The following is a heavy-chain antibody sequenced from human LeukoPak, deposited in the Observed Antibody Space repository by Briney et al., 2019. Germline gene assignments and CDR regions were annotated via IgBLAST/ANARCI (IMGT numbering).Heavy chain of an antibody. CDR2: INPNSGGT. J-gene: IGHJ4*02. Sequence: ASVKVSCKASGYTFTDYYMHWVRQAPGQGLEWMGWINPNSGGTNYAQKFQGRVTMTRDTSISTAYMELSRLRSDDTAVYYCARDVQDIVVSSAWYYFDYWGQGTLVTVSS. CDR1: GYTFTDYY. CDR3: ARDVQDIVVSSAWYYFDY. D-gene: IGHD2-15*01. V-gene: IGHV1-2*02.